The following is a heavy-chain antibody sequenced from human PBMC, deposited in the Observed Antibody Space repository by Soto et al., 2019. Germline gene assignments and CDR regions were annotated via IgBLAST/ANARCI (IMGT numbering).Heavy chain of an antibody. CDR2: IWYDGSNK. J-gene: IGHJ4*02. D-gene: IGHD2-2*01. V-gene: IGHV3-33*01. CDR3: ARVRYCSSTSCYSTLDY. Sequence: QHGGSLRLSCAASGFTFSSYGMHWVRQAPGKGLEWVAVIWYDGSNKYYADSVKGRFTISRDNSKNTLYLQMNSLRAEDTAVYYCARVRYCSSTSCYSTLDYWGQGTLVTVSS. CDR1: GFTFSSYG.